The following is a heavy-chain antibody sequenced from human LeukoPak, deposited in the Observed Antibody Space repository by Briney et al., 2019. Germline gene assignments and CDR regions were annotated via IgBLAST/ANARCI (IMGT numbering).Heavy chain of an antibody. CDR1: GYTFTSYD. D-gene: IGHD3-3*01. J-gene: IGHJ3*02. V-gene: IGHV1-8*01. CDR3: ARATFWSGYYRYDDAFDI. Sequence: ASVKVSCKASGYTFTSYDINWVRQATGQGLEWMGWMNPNSGNTGYAQKFQGRVTMTRNTSISTAYMELSSLRSEDTAVYYCARATFWSGYYRYDDAFDIWGQGTIVTVSS. CDR2: MNPNSGNT.